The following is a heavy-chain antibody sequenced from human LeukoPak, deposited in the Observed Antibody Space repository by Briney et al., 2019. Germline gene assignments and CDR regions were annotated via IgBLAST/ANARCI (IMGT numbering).Heavy chain of an antibody. CDR1: GGSISRYY. CDR3: ARDNGPSIRYGMDV. CDR2: IYTSGST. Sequence: SETLSLTCTVSGGSISRYYWSWIRQPAGKGLEWIGRIYTSGSTNYNPSLKSRVTMSVDTSKNQFSLKLSSVTAADTAVYYCARDNGPSIRYGMDVWGQGTTVTVSS. D-gene: IGHD2-8*01. V-gene: IGHV4-4*07. J-gene: IGHJ6*02.